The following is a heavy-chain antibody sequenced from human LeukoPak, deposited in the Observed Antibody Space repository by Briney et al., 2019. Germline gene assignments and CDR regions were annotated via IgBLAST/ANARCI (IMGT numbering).Heavy chain of an antibody. CDR3: ARNGRGGPDY. CDR2: IYYSGST. V-gene: IGHV4-59*11. Sequence: PSETLSLTCTVFGGSISSHYWSWIRQPPGKGLEWIGYIYYSGSTNYNPSLKSRVTISVDTSKNQFSLKLSSVTAADTAVYYCARNGRGGPDYWGQGTLVTVSS. J-gene: IGHJ4*02. CDR1: GGSISSHY. D-gene: IGHD2-8*01.